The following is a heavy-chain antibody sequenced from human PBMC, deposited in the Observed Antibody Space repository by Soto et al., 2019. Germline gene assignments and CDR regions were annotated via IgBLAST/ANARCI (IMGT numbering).Heavy chain of an antibody. CDR1: RSTFSSYA. J-gene: IGHJ5*02. CDR3: AGEADYLNWFDP. CDR2: INGGGGIT. D-gene: IGHD4-17*01. Sequence: PGGSLRLSCAASRSTFSSYAMSWVRQAPGKGLEWVSTINGGGGITYYADSVKGRFTISRDNAKNSLYLQMNSLRAEDTAVYYCAGEADYLNWFDPWGQGTLVTVSS. V-gene: IGHV3-23*01.